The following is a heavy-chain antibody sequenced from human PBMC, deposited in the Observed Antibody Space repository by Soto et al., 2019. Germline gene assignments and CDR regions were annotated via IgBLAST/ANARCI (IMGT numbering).Heavy chain of an antibody. Sequence: QVQLVESGGGVVQPGRSLRLSCAASGFTFSSYAMHWVRQAPGKGLEWVAVISYDGSNKYYADSVKGRFTISRDNSKNTLYLQMNSLRAEATAVYYCARTPRGQWELPYYYCGMDVWGQGTTVTVSS. CDR2: ISYDGSNK. CDR3: ARTPRGQWELPYYYCGMDV. D-gene: IGHD1-26*01. CDR1: GFTFSSYA. J-gene: IGHJ6*02. V-gene: IGHV3-30-3*01.